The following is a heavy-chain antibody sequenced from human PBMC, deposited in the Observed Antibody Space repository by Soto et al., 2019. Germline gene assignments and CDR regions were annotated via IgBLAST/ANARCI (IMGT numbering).Heavy chain of an antibody. CDR2: IIPLFGTP. J-gene: IGHJ4*02. Sequence: QVQLVQSGAEVKKPGSSVKVSCKASGGIFSTYAISWLRQAPGQGLEWMGGIIPLFGTPNYAQRFQGRVTITADESTSTAYRELSRLRSEDTAVYYCASDRDDSGSGNYYNRIDSWGQGTLVTVSS. CDR3: ASDRDDSGSGNYYNRIDS. V-gene: IGHV1-69*01. D-gene: IGHD3-10*01. CDR1: GGIFSTYA.